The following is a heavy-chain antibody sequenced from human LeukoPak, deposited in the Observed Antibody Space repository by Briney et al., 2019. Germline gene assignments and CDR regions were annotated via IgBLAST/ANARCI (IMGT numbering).Heavy chain of an antibody. V-gene: IGHV1-69*04. CDR1: GGTFSSYP. Sequence: ASVKVSCKASGGTFSSYPISWVRQAPGQGLEWMGRIIPILGVANFAQKFQGRVTITADKSTSTSYMELSSLRSEDTAVYYCARGYSSSWYDYWGQGTLVTVSS. CDR3: ARGYSSSWYDY. CDR2: IIPILGVA. J-gene: IGHJ4*02. D-gene: IGHD6-13*01.